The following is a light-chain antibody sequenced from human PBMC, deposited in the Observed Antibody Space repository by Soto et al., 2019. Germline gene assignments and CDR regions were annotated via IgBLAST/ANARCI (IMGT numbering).Light chain of an antibody. V-gene: IGLV2-23*01. CDR1: SSDVGRYNI. CDR3: CSYAGSSTYV. CDR2: EGS. J-gene: IGLJ1*01. Sequence: QSALTQPASVSGSPGQSITISCTGTSSDVGRYNIVSWYQQHPGKAPKLMIYEGSKRPSGVSNRFSGSKSGNTASPTISGLQAEDEADYYCCSYAGSSTYVFGTGTKLTVL.